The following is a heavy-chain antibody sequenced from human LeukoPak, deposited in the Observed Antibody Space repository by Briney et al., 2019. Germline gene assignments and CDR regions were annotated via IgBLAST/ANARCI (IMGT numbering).Heavy chain of an antibody. J-gene: IGHJ4*02. CDR3: AMSPTTVVTH. Sequence: PGGSLRLSCAASGFTVSSNYMSWVRQAPGKGLEWVSVIYSGGSTYYADSVKGRFTISRDNAKNTLYLQMNSLRAEDTAVYYCAMSPTTVVTHWGQGTLVTVSS. CDR2: IYSGGST. D-gene: IGHD4-23*01. CDR1: GFTVSSNY. V-gene: IGHV3-66*01.